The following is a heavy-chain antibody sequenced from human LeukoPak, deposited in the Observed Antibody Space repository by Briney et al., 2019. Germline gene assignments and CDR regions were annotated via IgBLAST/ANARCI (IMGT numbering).Heavy chain of an antibody. V-gene: IGHV1-69*04. D-gene: IGHD3-22*01. CDR2: IIPILGIA. Sequence: GASVKVSCKASGSTFSSYAISWVRQAPGQGLEWMGRIIPILGIANYAQKFQGRVTITADKSTSTAYMELSSLRSEDTAVYYCSYDSSGYYDEVGYFDYWGQGTLVTVSS. J-gene: IGHJ4*02. CDR1: GSTFSSYA. CDR3: SYDSSGYYDEVGYFDY.